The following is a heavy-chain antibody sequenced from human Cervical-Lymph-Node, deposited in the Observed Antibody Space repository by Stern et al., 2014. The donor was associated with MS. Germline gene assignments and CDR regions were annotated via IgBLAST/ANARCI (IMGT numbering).Heavy chain of an antibody. J-gene: IGHJ4*02. CDR2: IIPIFGRT. V-gene: IGHV1-69*01. D-gene: IGHD3-22*01. CDR1: GGTFNSYA. CDR3: VREFNSDTSGYYFDY. Sequence: QLVQSGAEVKKPGSSVKVSCKASGGTFNSYAISWVRQAPGQGPEWMGGIIPIFGRTNYAQKFQGRVTITADESTTTAYMELRSLRSEYTAVYYCVREFNSDTSGYYFDYWGQGTLVTVSS.